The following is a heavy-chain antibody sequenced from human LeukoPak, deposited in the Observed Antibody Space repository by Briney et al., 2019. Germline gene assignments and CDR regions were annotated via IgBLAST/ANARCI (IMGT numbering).Heavy chain of an antibody. Sequence: SETLSLTCTVSNASISGHYLTWIRQPPGKGLEWIGYISYIGSTNYNPSLKSRVTISVDTSKNQFSLKLSSVTAADTAVYYCARDKISINAFDMWGQGTMVTVSS. D-gene: IGHD1-14*01. CDR1: NASISGHY. CDR3: ARDKISINAFDM. CDR2: ISYIGST. J-gene: IGHJ3*02. V-gene: IGHV4-59*11.